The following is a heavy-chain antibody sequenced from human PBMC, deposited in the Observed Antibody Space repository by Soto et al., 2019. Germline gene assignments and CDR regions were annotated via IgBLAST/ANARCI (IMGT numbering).Heavy chain of an antibody. J-gene: IGHJ6*03. CDR1: GFTFSNAW. Sequence: RRLSCAASGFTFSNAWMSWVRQAPGKGLEWGGRIKSKTDGGTTDYAAPVKGRFTISRDDSKNTLYLQMNSLKTEDPAVYYCTTERRDYDFWSAYTSNYSYMDVWGKGTTVTVPS. CDR2: IKSKTDGGTT. D-gene: IGHD3-3*01. V-gene: IGHV3-15*01. CDR3: TTERRDYDFWSAYTSNYSYMDV.